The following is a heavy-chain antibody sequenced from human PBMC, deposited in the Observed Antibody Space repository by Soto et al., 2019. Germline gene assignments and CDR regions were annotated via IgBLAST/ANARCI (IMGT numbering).Heavy chain of an antibody. J-gene: IGHJ4*02. CDR1: GGSVSSGSYY. Sequence: SETLSLTCTVSGGSVSSGSYYWSWIRQPPGQGLEWIGYIHHSGTINYNPSLKSRVTISADTSKNQSSLKLSSVTAADTAMFYCARGGGYCSGTSCYTYFFDYWGQGTLVTVSS. CDR3: ARGGGYCSGTSCYTYFFDY. D-gene: IGHD2-2*01. CDR2: IHHSGTI. V-gene: IGHV4-61*01.